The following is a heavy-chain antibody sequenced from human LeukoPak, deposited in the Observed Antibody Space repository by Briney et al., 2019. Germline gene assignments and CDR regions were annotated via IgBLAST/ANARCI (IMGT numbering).Heavy chain of an antibody. CDR2: ISAYNGNT. J-gene: IGHJ6*02. Sequence: ASVKVSCKVSGYTLTELSMHWVRQAPGQGLEWMGWISAYNGNTNYAQKLQGRVTMTTDTSTSTPYMELRSLRSDDTAVYYCASNQLGDYYYYGMDVWGQGTTVTVSS. V-gene: IGHV1-18*01. CDR3: ASNQLGDYYYYGMDV. CDR1: GYTLTELS. D-gene: IGHD1-14*01.